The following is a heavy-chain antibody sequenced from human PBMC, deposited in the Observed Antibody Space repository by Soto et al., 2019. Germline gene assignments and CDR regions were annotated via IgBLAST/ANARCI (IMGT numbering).Heavy chain of an antibody. V-gene: IGHV1-69*13. CDR3: ARGRARGYSYGYPRTTPYYYHGMDV. J-gene: IGHJ6*02. CDR2: IIPIFGTA. Sequence: ASVKVSCKASGGTFSSYAISWVRQAPGQGLEWMGGIIPIFGTANYAQKFQGRVTITADESTSTAYMELSSLRSEDTAVYYCARGRARGYSYGYPRTTPYYYHGMDVWGQGTTVTVSS. CDR1: GGTFSSYA. D-gene: IGHD5-18*01.